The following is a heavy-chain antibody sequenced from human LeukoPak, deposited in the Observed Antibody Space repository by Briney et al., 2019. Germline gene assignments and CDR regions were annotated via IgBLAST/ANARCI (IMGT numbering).Heavy chain of an antibody. J-gene: IGHJ4*02. CDR2: ISGSGGST. V-gene: IGHV3-23*01. D-gene: IGHD6-13*01. CDR1: GFTFSSYA. CDR3: AKNGVAAAGRSPNFDY. Sequence: GGSLRLSCAASGFTFSSYAMSWVRQAPGKGLEWVSAISGSGGSTYYADSVKGRFTISRDNPKNTLYLQMNSLRAEDTAVYYCAKNGVAAAGRSPNFDYWGQGTLVTVSS.